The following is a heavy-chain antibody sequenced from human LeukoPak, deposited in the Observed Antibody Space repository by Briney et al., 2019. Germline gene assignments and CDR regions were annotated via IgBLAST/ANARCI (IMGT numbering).Heavy chain of an antibody. Sequence: PSETLSLTCSVSGGSVSSTTYYWGWIRQPPGKGLEWIGSISYGGSTYYNPSLKSRLTISVDTSKNQFSLELSSVAAADTAVYFCARSRYDSGTCALEEWGQGTLVTVSS. J-gene: IGHJ4*02. CDR1: GGSVSSTTYY. CDR2: ISYGGST. V-gene: IGHV4-39*01. CDR3: ARSRYDSGTCALEE. D-gene: IGHD3-10*01.